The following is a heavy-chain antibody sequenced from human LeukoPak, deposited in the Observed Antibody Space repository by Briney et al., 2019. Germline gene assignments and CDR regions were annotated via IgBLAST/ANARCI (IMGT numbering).Heavy chain of an antibody. D-gene: IGHD3-22*01. Sequence: ASVKVSCKASGYTFTGYYMHWVRQAPGQGLEWMGWINPNSGGTNYAQKFQGRVTMTRATSISTASMALSRLRSADTAVYYCARGGAYYYDSSGYFRQFDYWGQGTLVTVSS. V-gene: IGHV1-2*02. CDR1: GYTFTGYY. CDR2: INPNSGGT. J-gene: IGHJ4*02. CDR3: ARGGAYYYDSSGYFRQFDY.